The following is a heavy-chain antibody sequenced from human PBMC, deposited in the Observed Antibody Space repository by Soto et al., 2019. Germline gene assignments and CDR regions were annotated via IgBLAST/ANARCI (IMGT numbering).Heavy chain of an antibody. CDR2: IYWDDDK. D-gene: IGHD6-19*01. CDR3: ARRWRSGNEFDWCVDL. J-gene: IGHJ2*01. V-gene: IGHV2-5*02. Sequence: QITLKESGPTLVKPTQTLTLTCTFSGFSLRSSAVGVGWIRQPPGKALEWLALIYWDDDKRDSPSLKSRLTITKDTSNTQVVLTMTNMDPVDTATYYCARRWRSGNEFDWCVDLWGRGTLVTVSS. CDR1: GFSLRSSAVG.